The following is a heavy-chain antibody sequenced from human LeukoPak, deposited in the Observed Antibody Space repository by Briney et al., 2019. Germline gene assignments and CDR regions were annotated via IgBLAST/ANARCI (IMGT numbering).Heavy chain of an antibody. Sequence: ASVKVSCKASGYTFTSYDINWVRQATGQGLEWMGWMNPNSGNTGYAQKFQGRVTMTRNTSISTDYMELSSLRSEDTAVYYCARYAARPEDYYGMDVWGQGTTVTVSS. J-gene: IGHJ6*02. CDR1: GYTFTSYD. V-gene: IGHV1-8*01. CDR3: ARYAARPEDYYGMDV. CDR2: MNPNSGNT. D-gene: IGHD6-6*01.